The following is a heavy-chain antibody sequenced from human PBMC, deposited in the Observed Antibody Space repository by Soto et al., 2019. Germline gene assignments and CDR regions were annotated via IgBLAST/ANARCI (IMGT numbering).Heavy chain of an antibody. CDR1: GGSISSSSYY. CDR3: ARPNRKDDYGDYYFDY. J-gene: IGHJ4*02. V-gene: IGHV4-39*01. CDR2: IYYSGST. Sequence: SETLSLTCTVSGGSISSSSYYWGWIRQPPGKGLEWIGSIYYSGSTYYNPSLKSRVTISVDTSKNQFSLKLSSVTAADTAVYYCARPNRKDDYGDYYFDYWGQGTLVTVSS. D-gene: IGHD4-17*01.